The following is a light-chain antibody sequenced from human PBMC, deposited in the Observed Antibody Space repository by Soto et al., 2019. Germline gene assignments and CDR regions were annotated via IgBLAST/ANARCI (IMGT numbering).Light chain of an antibody. CDR1: QSVLYSSNSKNY. CDR2: WAS. CDR3: QQYYGPPT. V-gene: IGKV4-1*01. Sequence: DIVMTQSPDSLAVTLGERATTNCKSSQSVLYSSNSKNYLAWYQQKPGQPPKLLIYWASTREAGVPDRFSGSGSGTDFTLTISSLRAEDVALYYCQQYYGPPTFGQGTKVDIK. J-gene: IGKJ1*01.